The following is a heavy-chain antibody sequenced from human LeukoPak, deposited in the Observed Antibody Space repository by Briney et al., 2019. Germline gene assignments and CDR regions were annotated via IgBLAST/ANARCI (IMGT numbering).Heavy chain of an antibody. CDR1: GFTFSNYW. D-gene: IGHD3/OR15-3a*01. Sequence: AGGSLRLSCGASGFTFSNYWMHWVRQAPGKGLVWVSRIDTDGSSTTYADSVKGRFTISRDNAKNTLYLQMNSLRAEDTAIYYCARVASYYFRHEDYWGQGTLVTVSS. CDR3: ARVASYYFRHEDY. V-gene: IGHV3-74*03. J-gene: IGHJ4*02. CDR2: IDTDGSST.